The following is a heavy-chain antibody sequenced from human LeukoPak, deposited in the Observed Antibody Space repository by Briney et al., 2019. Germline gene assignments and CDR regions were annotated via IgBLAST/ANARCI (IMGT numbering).Heavy chain of an antibody. CDR1: GFTFSNYG. CDR2: IRYDGRNK. Sequence: GGSLRLSCAASGFTFSNYGMHWVRQAPGKGLEWVGFIRYDGRNKYYADFVKGRFTISRDNSKNTLYLQMNSLRAEDTAVYYCARSLAMIVWGQGTLVTVSS. V-gene: IGHV3-30*02. CDR3: ARSLAMIV. D-gene: IGHD3-22*01. J-gene: IGHJ4*02.